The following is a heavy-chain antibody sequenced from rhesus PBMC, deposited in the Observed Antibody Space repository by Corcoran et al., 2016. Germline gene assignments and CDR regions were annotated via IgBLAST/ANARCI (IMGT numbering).Heavy chain of an antibody. CDR3: VRGEAGTGSFDY. V-gene: IGHV4-169*01. CDR2: IYGSGSST. D-gene: IGHD1-20*01. J-gene: IGHJ4*01. CDR1: GGSISSSY. Sequence: QLQLQESGPGLVKPSETLSVTCAVSGGSISSSYWRWIRQAPGKGLEWIGYIYGSGSSTNYNPSLKSRVTMSVDTSKNQCSLTLSSVTAADTAVYYCVRGEAGTGSFDYWGQGVLVTVSS.